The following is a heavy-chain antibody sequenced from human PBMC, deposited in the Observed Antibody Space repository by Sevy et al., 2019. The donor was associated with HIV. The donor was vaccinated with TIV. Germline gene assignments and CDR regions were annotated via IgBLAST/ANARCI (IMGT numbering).Heavy chain of an antibody. J-gene: IGHJ4*02. V-gene: IGHV3-23*01. CDR1: GFTFSNYA. CDR2: ISGSTGTT. D-gene: IGHD3-10*01. CDR3: AKDTGSGRIYFDS. Sequence: GGSLRLSCAASGFTFSNYAMTWVRQAPGKGLEWVSSISGSTGTTYYADSVKGRFTISRDNSKNTLYLQMNGLRAEDTAVYSCAKDTGSGRIYFDSWGQGTPVTVSS.